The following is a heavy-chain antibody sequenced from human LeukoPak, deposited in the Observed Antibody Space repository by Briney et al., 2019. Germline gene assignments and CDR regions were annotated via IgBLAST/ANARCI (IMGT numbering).Heavy chain of an antibody. V-gene: IGHV3-23*01. CDR3: AKSRGDY. J-gene: IGHJ4*02. D-gene: IGHD5-24*01. CDR1: GFTFSTSG. Sequence: GGSLRLSCAASGFTFSTSGVSWVRQAPGKGLECVSVIGTSGSTYYTDSVKGRFTISRDNSKNTLYLQMNSLGAEDTAIYYCAKSRGDYWGQGTLVTVSS. CDR2: IGTSGST.